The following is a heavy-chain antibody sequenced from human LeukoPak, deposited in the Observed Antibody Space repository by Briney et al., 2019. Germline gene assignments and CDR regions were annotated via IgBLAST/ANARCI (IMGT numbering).Heavy chain of an antibody. CDR1: GFTFDDYA. CDR3: AKDTGSYGDLNYYFDY. J-gene: IGHJ4*02. CDR2: ISWNSGSI. D-gene: IGHD4-17*01. V-gene: IGHV3-9*01. Sequence: PGRSLRLSCAASGFTFDDYAMHWVRQAPGKGLEWVSGISWNSGSIGYADSVKGRFTISRDNAKNSLYLQMNSLRAEDTALYYCAKDTGSYGDLNYYFDYWGQGTLVTVSS.